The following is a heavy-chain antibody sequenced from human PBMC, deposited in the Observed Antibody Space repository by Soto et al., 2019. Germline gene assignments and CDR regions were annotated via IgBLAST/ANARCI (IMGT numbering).Heavy chain of an antibody. D-gene: IGHD3-22*01. CDR1: GGTFSSYA. V-gene: IGHV1-69*01. CDR3: ASDYYYYSSGYYKLDY. CDR2: IIPIFGTA. J-gene: IGHJ4*02. Sequence: QVQLVQSGAEVKKPGSSVKVSCKASGGTFSSYAISWVRQAPGQGLEWMGGIIPIFGTANYAQKFQGRVTITADESTSTADMELSSLRSDATAVYYCASDYYYYSSGYYKLDYWGQGTLVTVSS.